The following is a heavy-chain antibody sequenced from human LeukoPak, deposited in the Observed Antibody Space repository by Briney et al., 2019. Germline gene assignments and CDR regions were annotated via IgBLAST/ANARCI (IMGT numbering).Heavy chain of an antibody. V-gene: IGHV4-59*12. CDR1: GGYSTNYQ. CDR3: ARALYGEGSYPGFDS. J-gene: IGHJ5*01. CDR2: IYSSRNI. Sequence: PSETLSLTCGVSGGYSTNYQWSWIRQSPEKGLEWIGYIYSSRNIKYNSSLKSRVTISVDTSKNQFSLKLSSVTAADTAVYYCARALYGEGSYPGFDSWGQGILVIVSS. D-gene: IGHD3-10*01.